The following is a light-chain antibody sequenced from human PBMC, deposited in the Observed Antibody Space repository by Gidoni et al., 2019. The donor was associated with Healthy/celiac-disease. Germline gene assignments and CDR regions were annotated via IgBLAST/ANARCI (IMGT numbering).Light chain of an antibody. CDR1: QSISSL. Sequence: DIQMTQSPSTLSASVGDRVTITCRASQSISSLLHWYQQKPGKAPKLLIYAASSLESGVPSRFSGSGSGTEFTLNISSLQPEDFATYYCQQSYSNPLTFGGGTKVEIK. CDR2: AAS. CDR3: QQSYSNPLT. V-gene: IGKV1-39*01. J-gene: IGKJ4*01.